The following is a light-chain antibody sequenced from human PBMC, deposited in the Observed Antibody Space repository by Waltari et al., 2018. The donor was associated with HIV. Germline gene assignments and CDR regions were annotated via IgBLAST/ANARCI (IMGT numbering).Light chain of an antibody. Sequence: QLAVTQSPSASASLGASVKLTCTLNSAHSTYAIAWPQQQPGKGPRFLLKVKSEGSHIKGDGIPDRFSGSSFGAERYLTITSLRSDDEADYYCQTWGTGIRVFGGGTKLTVL. CDR2: VKSEGSH. CDR1: SAHSTYA. V-gene: IGLV4-69*01. J-gene: IGLJ3*02. CDR3: QTWGTGIRV.